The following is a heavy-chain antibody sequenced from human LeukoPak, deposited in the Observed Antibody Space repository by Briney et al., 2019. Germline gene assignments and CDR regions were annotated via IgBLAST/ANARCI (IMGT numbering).Heavy chain of an antibody. CDR1: GGTFSSYA. CDR2: IIPIFGTA. CDR3: ARDLQHYYDSSGPLDY. V-gene: IGHV1-69*13. J-gene: IGHJ4*02. Sequence: SVKVSCKASGGTFSSYAISWVRQAPGQGLEWMGGIIPIFGTANYAQKFQGRVTITADESTSTAYMELSSLRSEDTAVYYCARDLQHYYDSSGPLDYWGQGTLVTVSS. D-gene: IGHD3-22*01.